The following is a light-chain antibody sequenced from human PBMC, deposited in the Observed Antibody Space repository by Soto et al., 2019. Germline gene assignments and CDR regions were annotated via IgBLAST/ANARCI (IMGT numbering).Light chain of an antibody. V-gene: IGKV1-6*01. Sequence: ATQMTQSPSSLSASVGDRVTIACRASQGIRTELGWYQQKAGEAPKLLIYAASTLQSGVPPRFSGNGSGTDFTLTISSLQPEDVATYYCLQDYDYPRTFGKGTKVEMK. CDR1: QGIRTE. J-gene: IGKJ1*01. CDR2: AAS. CDR3: LQDYDYPRT.